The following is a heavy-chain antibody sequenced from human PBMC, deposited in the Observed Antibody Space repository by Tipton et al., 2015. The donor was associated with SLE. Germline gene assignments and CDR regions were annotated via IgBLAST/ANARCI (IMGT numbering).Heavy chain of an antibody. J-gene: IGHJ4*02. Sequence: VQLVQSGAEVKKPGSSVKVSCKASGGTFSSYAMSWVRQAPGKGLEWVSAISGSGGSTYYADSVKGRFTISRDNSKNTLYLQMNSLRAEDTAVYYCAKDLKITMVRGVLNYWGQGTLVTVSS. D-gene: IGHD3-10*01. V-gene: IGHV3-23*04. CDR1: GGTFSSYA. CDR2: ISGSGGST. CDR3: AKDLKITMVRGVLNY.